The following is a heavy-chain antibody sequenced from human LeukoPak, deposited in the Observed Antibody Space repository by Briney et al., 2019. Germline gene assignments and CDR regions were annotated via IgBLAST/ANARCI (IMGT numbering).Heavy chain of an antibody. CDR3: ARAYPDAFDI. Sequence: SETLSLTCSVSRGSISSYYWSWIRQPPGKGLEWIGYIYYSGSTYYNPSLKSRVTISVDTSKNQFSLKLSSVTAADTAVYYCARAYPDAFDIWGQGTMVTVSS. J-gene: IGHJ3*02. V-gene: IGHV4-59*06. CDR1: RGSISSYY. CDR2: IYYSGST.